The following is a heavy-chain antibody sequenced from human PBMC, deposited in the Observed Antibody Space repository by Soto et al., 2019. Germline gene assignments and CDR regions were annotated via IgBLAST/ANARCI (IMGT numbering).Heavy chain of an antibody. CDR3: ARESEDLTSNFDY. CDR2: IKSKSDGGTI. V-gene: IGHV3-15*01. J-gene: IGHJ4*02. Sequence: GGSLRLSCAASGFTFSNAWMSWVRQAPGRGLEWVGRIKSKSDGGTIDYAAPVKGRFTISRDDSKNTLYLEMNSLSAEDTALYYCARESEDLTSNFDYWGQGTLVTVSS. CDR1: GFTFSNAW.